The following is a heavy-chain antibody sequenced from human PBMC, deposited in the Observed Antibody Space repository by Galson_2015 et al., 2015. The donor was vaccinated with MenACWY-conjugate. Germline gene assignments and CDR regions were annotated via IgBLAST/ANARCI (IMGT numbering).Heavy chain of an antibody. CDR2: ISTYGGST. CDR1: GFIFTDYD. V-gene: IGHV3-64*02. CDR3: ARKDGATYGYNDY. D-gene: IGHD5-18*01. Sequence: SLRLSCAGSGFIFTDYDMHWVRQAPGKGLEYVSAISTYGGSTYYADSVKGRFTISRDNSKNMLFLQMGSLRVEDTAVYYCARKDGATYGYNDYWGQGTLVIASS. J-gene: IGHJ4*02.